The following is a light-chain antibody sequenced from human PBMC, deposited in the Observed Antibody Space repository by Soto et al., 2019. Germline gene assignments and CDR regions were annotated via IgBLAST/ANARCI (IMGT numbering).Light chain of an antibody. V-gene: IGKV1-39*01. CDR3: QQSYKMPS. CDR2: ATS. Sequence: EIPLTQSPSSLAASVGNSLPLICRESRNVCIYLTWYQHKPGKGPTLLIHATSNLQIGVPARFSGSGSGTEFTLTISSLEPEDFGTYYCQQSYKMPSFGQGTRLVIK. J-gene: IGKJ5*01. CDR1: RNVCIY.